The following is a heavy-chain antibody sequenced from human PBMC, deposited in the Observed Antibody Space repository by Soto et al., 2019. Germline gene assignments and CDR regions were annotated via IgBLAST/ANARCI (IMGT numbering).Heavy chain of an antibody. Sequence: SETLSLTCTVSNGSISNFYWNWIRQSAGKGLEWIGRIHGSGSAAYNPSLRSRVTMSVDTSKNQFSLKVNSVTGADTAVYYCARSSNKESWFDPWGQGTLVTAPQ. CDR2: IHGSGSA. CDR1: NGSISNFY. J-gene: IGHJ5*02. D-gene: IGHD6-13*01. CDR3: ARSSNKESWFDP. V-gene: IGHV4-4*07.